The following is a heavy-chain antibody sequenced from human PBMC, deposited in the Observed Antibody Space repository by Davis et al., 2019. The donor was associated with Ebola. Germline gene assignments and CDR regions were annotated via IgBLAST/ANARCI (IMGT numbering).Heavy chain of an antibody. CDR2: IGTAGDT. J-gene: IGHJ6*02. CDR1: GFTFSSYD. D-gene: IGHD2-21*02. CDR3: ARGDSSNYYYYGMDV. V-gene: IGHV3-13*01. Sequence: GESLKISCAASGFTFSSYDMRWVRQATGKGLEWVSAIGTAGDTYYPGSVKGRFTISRENAKNSLYLQMNSLRAEDTAVYYCARGDSSNYYYYGMDVWGQGTTVTVSS.